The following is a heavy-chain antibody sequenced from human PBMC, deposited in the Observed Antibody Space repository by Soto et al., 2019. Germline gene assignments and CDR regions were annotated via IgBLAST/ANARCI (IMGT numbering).Heavy chain of an antibody. V-gene: IGHV3-66*01. CDR2: IYSGGST. CDR1: GFTVSSNY. D-gene: IGHD3-3*01. CDR3: ARKIRFLEWLSNAFDI. J-gene: IGHJ3*02. Sequence: EVQLVESGGGLVQPGGSLRLSCAASGFTVSSNYMSWVRQAPGKGLEWVSVIYSGGSTYYADSVKGRFTISRDNSKNTLYLQMNSLRAEDTAVYYCARKIRFLEWLSNAFDIWGQGTMVTVSS.